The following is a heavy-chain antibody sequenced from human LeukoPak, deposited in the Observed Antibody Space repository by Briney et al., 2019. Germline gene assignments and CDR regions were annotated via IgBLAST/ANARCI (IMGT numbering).Heavy chain of an antibody. V-gene: IGHV4-39*07. J-gene: IGHJ3*02. D-gene: IGHD2-15*01. Sequence: SETLSLTCTVSGGSISSNNYFWGWIRQPPGKGLEWIGSIYDSGSTYYNPSLKSRVTISVDTSENRFSLKLSSVTATDTAVYYCARDCSGGSCYGAFDIWGQGTMVTVSS. CDR1: GGSISSNNYF. CDR3: ARDCSGGSCYGAFDI. CDR2: IYDSGST.